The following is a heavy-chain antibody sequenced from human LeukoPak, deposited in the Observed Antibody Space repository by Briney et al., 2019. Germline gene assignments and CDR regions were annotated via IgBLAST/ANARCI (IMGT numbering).Heavy chain of an antibody. J-gene: IGHJ3*02. CDR2: INKDGRDK. V-gene: IGHV3-7*01. CDR3: VRDRLYYDTLTGYYRSGRAFDM. Sequence: PGGSLRLSCAASRFTFSNFWMSWVRQAPGKGLEWVANINKDGRDKYYADSVKGRFSVSRDNAKNLVFLQMYSLRVEDTALYYCVRDRLYYDTLTGYYRSGRAFDMWGQGTMVTVSS. D-gene: IGHD3-9*01. CDR1: RFTFSNFW.